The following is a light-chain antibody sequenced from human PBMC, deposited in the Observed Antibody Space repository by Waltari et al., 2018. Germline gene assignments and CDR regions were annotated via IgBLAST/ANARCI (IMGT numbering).Light chain of an antibody. V-gene: IGKV4-1*01. CDR2: WAS. J-gene: IGKJ2*01. CDR3: QQYYTAPYT. Sequence: DIVMTQSPDSLTVSLGERATINCKSRHSILYSSNNKNYLAWYQQKPGQPPNLLIYWASTRESGVPDRFSGSGSGTDFTLTISSLQAEDVAVYYCQQYYTAPYTFGQGTKLGIK. CDR1: HSILYSSNNKNY.